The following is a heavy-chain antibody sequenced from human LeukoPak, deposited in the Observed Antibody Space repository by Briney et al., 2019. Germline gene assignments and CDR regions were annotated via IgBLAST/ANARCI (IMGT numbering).Heavy chain of an antibody. J-gene: IGHJ5*02. CDR2: INPNSGGT. CDR1: GYTFIGYY. CDR3: ARARRPEGNWFDP. V-gene: IGHV1-2*02. D-gene: IGHD6-6*01. Sequence: ASVKVSCKASGYTFIGYYMHWVRQAPGQGLEWMGWINPNSGGTNYAQKFQGRVTMTRDTSISTAYMELSRLRSDDTAVYYCARARRPEGNWFDPWGQGTLVTVSS.